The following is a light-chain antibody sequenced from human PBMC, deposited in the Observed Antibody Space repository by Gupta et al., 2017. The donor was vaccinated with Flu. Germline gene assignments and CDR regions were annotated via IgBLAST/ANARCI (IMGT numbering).Light chain of an antibody. Sequence: QSAPNQPRSVSGSPGQSVPISCTGSSNDVGGSNRVSWYQQRPGKAPKLLLYDVTERPSGVPDRFSGSKSGNTASLTISGLQADDEADYYCSSYAGRVTWVFGTGTTVTVL. V-gene: IGLV2-11*01. CDR2: DVT. J-gene: IGLJ1*01. CDR3: SSYAGRVTWV. CDR1: SNDVGGSNR.